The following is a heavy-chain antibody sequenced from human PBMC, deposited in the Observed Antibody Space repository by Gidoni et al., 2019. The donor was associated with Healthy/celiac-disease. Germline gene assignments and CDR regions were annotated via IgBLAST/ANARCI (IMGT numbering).Heavy chain of an antibody. J-gene: IGHJ4*02. CDR3: AREMYYYGSGSPFDY. V-gene: IGHV3-30*04. D-gene: IGHD3-10*01. CDR2: ISYDGSNK. Sequence: QVQLVESGGGVVQPGRSLRLSCAASGFTFSSYAMHWVRQAPGKGLEWVAVISYDGSNKYYADSVKGRFTIARDNSKNTLYRQMNSLRAEDTAVYYCAREMYYYGSGSPFDYWGQGTLVTVSS. CDR1: GFTFSSYA.